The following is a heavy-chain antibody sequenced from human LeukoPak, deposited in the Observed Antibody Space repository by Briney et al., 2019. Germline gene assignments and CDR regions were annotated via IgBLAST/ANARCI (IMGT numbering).Heavy chain of an antibody. CDR1: GYTFTSYD. J-gene: IGHJ4*02. V-gene: IGHV1-18*01. D-gene: IGHD3-10*01. CDR3: ARGELWFGELSAAGAFDY. CDR2: INPYNGHT. Sequence: ASVKVSCKASGYTFTSYDINWVRQAPGQGLQWMGWINPYNGHTNYAQKLQGRVSMTTDTSTRTASMELRSLRSDGTAVYYCARGELWFGELSAAGAFDYWGQGTLVTVSS.